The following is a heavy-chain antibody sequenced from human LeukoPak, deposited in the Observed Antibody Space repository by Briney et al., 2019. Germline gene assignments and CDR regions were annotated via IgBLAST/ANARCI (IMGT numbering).Heavy chain of an antibody. CDR2: IYYSGST. D-gene: IGHD6-19*01. CDR1: GGSISSSSYY. J-gene: IGHJ4*02. Sequence: PSETLSLTCTVSGGSISSSSYYWGWIRQPPGKGLEWIGSIYYSGSTYYNPSLKSRVTISVDTSKSQFSLKLSSVTAADTAVYYCAREKQWLVWGNYFDYWGQGTLVTVSS. CDR3: AREKQWLVWGNYFDY. V-gene: IGHV4-39*01.